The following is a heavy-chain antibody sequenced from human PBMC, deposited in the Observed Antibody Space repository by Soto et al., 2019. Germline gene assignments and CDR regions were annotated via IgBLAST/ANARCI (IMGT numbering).Heavy chain of an antibody. Sequence: HPGGSLRLSCAASGFTFSSYGMHWVRQAPGKGLEWVAVIWYDGSNKYYADSVKGRCTISRDNSKNTLYLQMNSLRAEDTAVYYCARASSSSVDFDYWGQGTLVTVSS. CDR2: IWYDGSNK. D-gene: IGHD6-6*01. V-gene: IGHV3-33*01. CDR1: GFTFSSYG. CDR3: ARASSSSVDFDY. J-gene: IGHJ4*02.